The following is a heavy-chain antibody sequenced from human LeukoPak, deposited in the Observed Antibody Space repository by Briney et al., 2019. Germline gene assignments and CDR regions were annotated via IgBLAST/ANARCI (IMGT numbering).Heavy chain of an antibody. V-gene: IGHV4-39*01. D-gene: IGHD3-10*01. CDR2: IHYSEST. J-gene: IGHJ5*02. CDR1: GGSVISDTYY. CDR3: ARFAEYNYFDP. Sequence: SETLSLTCTVSGGSVISDTYYWGWIRHPPGKGLEGIGSIHYSESTHYTPPPKTRITMSVNTSKNQFSLKLRSVTAADTAVYFSARFAEYNYFDPWGQGTLVTVSS.